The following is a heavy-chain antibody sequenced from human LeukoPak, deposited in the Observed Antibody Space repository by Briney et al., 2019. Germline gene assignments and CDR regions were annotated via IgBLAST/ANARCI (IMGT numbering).Heavy chain of an antibody. V-gene: IGHV3-74*01. CDR2: IKSDGSIT. CDR1: GFTFSSYW. J-gene: IGHJ3*01. CDR3: ARVGARLGAFDV. Sequence: GGSLRLSCAASGFTFSSYWMHWVRQAPGKGLVWVSRIKSDGSITNYADSVKGRFTISRDNAKNTLYVQMNSLRAEDTAVYYCARVGARLGAFDVWGQGTMVTVSS. D-gene: IGHD6-25*01.